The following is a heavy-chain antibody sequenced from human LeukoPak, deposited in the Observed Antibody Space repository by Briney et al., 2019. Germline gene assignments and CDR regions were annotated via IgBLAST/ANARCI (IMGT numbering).Heavy chain of an antibody. D-gene: IGHD3-10*01. CDR1: GFTFSSYG. V-gene: IGHV3-23*01. CDR2: ISGSGGTT. CDR3: ARATRGYDSGRDLDY. J-gene: IGHJ4*02. Sequence: GGSLRLSCAASGFTFSSYGMNWVRQAPGKGLEWVSRISGSGGTTYYADSVKGRFTISRDNSKNSLSLQVSSLRAEDTAVYYCARATRGYDSGRDLDYWGQGALVTVSS.